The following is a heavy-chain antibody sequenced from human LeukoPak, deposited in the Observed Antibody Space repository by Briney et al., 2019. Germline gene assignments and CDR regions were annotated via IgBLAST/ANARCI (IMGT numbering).Heavy chain of an antibody. CDR1: GFTFSDYY. Sequence: GGSLRLSCAASGFTFSDYYMSWIRQAPGKGLEWVSYISSSGSTIYYADSVKGRFTISRDNAKNSLYLQMNSLRAEDTAVYYCARDDYDDERYFDYWGQGTLVTVSS. CDR2: ISSSGSTI. D-gene: IGHD4-17*01. CDR3: ARDDYDDERYFDY. J-gene: IGHJ4*02. V-gene: IGHV3-11*04.